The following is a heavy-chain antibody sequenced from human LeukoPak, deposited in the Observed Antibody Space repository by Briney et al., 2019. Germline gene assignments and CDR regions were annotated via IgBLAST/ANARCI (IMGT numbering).Heavy chain of an antibody. V-gene: IGHV4-34*01. Sequence: SETLSLTCAVYGGSFSDYYWSWIRQPPGKGLEWIGEINHSGSSNYNPSLKSRVTISVDTSKSQFSLEMTSVTAADTAVYYCARGGTGTYPLDAFDIWGQGTKVTVSS. J-gene: IGHJ3*02. CDR1: GGSFSDYY. CDR3: ARGGTGTYPLDAFDI. D-gene: IGHD1-26*01. CDR2: INHSGSS.